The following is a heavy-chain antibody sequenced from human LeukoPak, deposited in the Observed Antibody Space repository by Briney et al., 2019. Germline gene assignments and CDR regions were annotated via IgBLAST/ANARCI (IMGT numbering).Heavy chain of an antibody. Sequence: GGSLRLSCAASGFTFSSYWMSWVRQAPGKGLEWVANIKEDGSQKYYVDSVKGRFTISRDNAKNSLYLQMNSLRAEDTAVYSCARVHGYSDLRVWFDPWGQGTLVTVSS. V-gene: IGHV3-7*04. CDR1: GFTFSSYW. J-gene: IGHJ5*02. D-gene: IGHD5-24*01. CDR3: ARVHGYSDLRVWFDP. CDR2: IKEDGSQK.